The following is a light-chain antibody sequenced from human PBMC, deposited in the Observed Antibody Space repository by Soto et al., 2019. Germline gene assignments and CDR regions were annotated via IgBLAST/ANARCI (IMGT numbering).Light chain of an antibody. Sequence: EVVLTQSPGTLSLSPGERVTLSCRASQRVSSTYLAWFQQKPGQAPRLLIYGASTRATGIPDRFSGRGSGTDFTLTSSRLEPEDFAVYYCHQYGSSPRTFGQGTKVEIK. CDR3: HQYGSSPRT. CDR2: GAS. V-gene: IGKV3-20*01. CDR1: QRVSSTY. J-gene: IGKJ1*01.